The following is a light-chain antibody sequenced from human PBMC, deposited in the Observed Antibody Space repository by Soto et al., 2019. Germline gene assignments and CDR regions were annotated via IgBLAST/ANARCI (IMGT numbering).Light chain of an antibody. Sequence: EIVLTQSPGTLSLSPGERATLSCRASQSVSSSFLAWYQQKPGQAPRLLIYGASSRATGIPDRFSGSGAGTDFTLTISRLEPEDIAVYYCQQYDSSPWTFGQGTKVEIK. CDR2: GAS. CDR3: QQYDSSPWT. V-gene: IGKV3-20*01. CDR1: QSVSSSF. J-gene: IGKJ1*01.